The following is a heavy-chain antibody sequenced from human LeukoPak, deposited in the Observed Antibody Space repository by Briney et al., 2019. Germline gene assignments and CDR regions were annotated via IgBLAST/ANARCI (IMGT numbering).Heavy chain of an antibody. D-gene: IGHD5-18*01. V-gene: IGHV4-59*08. CDR2: IYYSGST. J-gene: IGHJ4*02. CDR1: GGSISSYY. CDR3: ARLDTSMVDLDY. Sequence: SETLSLTCTVSGGSISSYYWSWIRQPPGKGLEWIGYIYYSGSTNYNPSLKSRVTISVDTSKNQFSLKLSSVTAADTAVYYCARLDTSMVDLDYWGQGTLVTVSS.